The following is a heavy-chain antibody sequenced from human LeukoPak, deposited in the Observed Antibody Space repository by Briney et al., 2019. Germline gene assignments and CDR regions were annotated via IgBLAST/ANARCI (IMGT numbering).Heavy chain of an antibody. CDR3: ARIRGYSYGY. Sequence: PSETLSLTCTVSGYSISSGYYWGWIRQPPGKGLEWIGSIYHSGSTYYNPSLKSRVTISVDTSKNQFSLKLSSVTAADTAVYYCARIRGYSYGYWGQGTLVTVSS. V-gene: IGHV4-38-2*02. J-gene: IGHJ4*02. CDR2: IYHSGST. D-gene: IGHD5-18*01. CDR1: GYSISSGYY.